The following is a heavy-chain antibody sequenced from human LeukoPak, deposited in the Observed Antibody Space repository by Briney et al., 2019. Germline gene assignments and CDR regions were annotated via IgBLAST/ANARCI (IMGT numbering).Heavy chain of an antibody. CDR3: ARAVRGVLLY. CDR2: IYHSGST. V-gene: IGHV4-30-2*01. Sequence: PSETLSLTCAVSGGSISSGGYSWSWIRQPPGKGLEWIGYIYHSGSTYYNPSLKSRVTISVDRSKNQFSLKLSSVTAADTAVYYCARAVRGVLLYWGQGTLVTVSS. CDR1: GGSISSGGYS. D-gene: IGHD3-10*02. J-gene: IGHJ4*02.